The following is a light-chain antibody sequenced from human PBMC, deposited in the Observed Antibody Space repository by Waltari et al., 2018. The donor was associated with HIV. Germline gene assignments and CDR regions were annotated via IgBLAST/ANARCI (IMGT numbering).Light chain of an antibody. V-gene: IGLV2-8*01. Sequence: QSALTQPPSASGSPGQSVTISCTGTSSDVGGYNYVSWYQQHPGKAPKLMIYEVSNRPSGVPDRFSGSKSGNTASLTVSGLQAEDEADDYCSSYAGSNNFVVVGGGTKLTVL. CDR2: EVS. CDR3: SSYAGSNNFVV. J-gene: IGLJ2*01. CDR1: SSDVGGYNY.